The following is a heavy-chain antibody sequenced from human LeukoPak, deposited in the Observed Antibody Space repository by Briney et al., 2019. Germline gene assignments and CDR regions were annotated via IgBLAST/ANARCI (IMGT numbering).Heavy chain of an antibody. J-gene: IGHJ4*02. CDR2: FVGSGAGT. V-gene: IGHV3-23*01. CDR3: AKEARGYCSTSTCYYFDY. D-gene: IGHD2-2*01. CDR1: GFTFIIFG. Sequence: GGPLRSSFPPPGFTFIIFGISWVRRAPGKGLSWVSVFVGSGAGTYYADSVKGRFIISRDNSRDTLDLQMDSLRAEDTAVYYCAKEARGYCSTSTCYYFDYWGQGTLVTVSS.